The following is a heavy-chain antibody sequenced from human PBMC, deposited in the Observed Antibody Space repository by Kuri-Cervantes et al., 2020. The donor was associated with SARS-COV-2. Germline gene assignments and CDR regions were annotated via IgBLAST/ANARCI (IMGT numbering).Heavy chain of an antibody. CDR3: AKAGDIVVVPAAYFDY. D-gene: IGHD2-2*01. V-gene: IGHV3-23*01. CDR1: GFTFSSYA. J-gene: IGHJ4*02. CDR2: ISGSGGST. Sequence: GESLKISCAASGFTFSSYAMSWVRQAPGKGLEWVSAISGSGGSTYYADSVKGRFTISRDNSKNTLYLQMNSLRAEDTAVYYCAKAGDIVVVPAAYFDYWGQGTLVT.